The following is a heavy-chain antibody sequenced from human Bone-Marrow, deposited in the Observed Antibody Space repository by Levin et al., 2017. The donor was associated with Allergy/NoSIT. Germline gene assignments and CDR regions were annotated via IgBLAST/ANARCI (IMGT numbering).Heavy chain of an antibody. V-gene: IGHV1-58*02. CDR1: GFTFTSSA. CDR2: IVVGSGNT. CDR3: AAEIRGTYSSSEEYYFDY. J-gene: IGHJ4*02. D-gene: IGHD6-6*01. Sequence: SVKVSCKASGFTFTSSAMQWVRQARGQRLEWIGWIVVGSGNTNYAQKFQERVTITRDMSTSTAYMELSSLRSEDTAVYYCAAEIRGTYSSSEEYYFDYWGQGTLVTVSS.